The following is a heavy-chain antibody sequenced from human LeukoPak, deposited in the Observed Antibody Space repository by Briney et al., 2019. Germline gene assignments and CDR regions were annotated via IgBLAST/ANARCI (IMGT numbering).Heavy chain of an antibody. Sequence: GGSLRLSCAASGFTFSSYSMNWVRQAPGKGLEWVSYISSSSSTIYYADSVKGRFTISRDNAKNSLYLQMNSVRAEDTAVYYCARGTSAGDYWGQGTLVTVSS. V-gene: IGHV3-48*04. J-gene: IGHJ4*02. CDR2: ISSSSSTI. CDR1: GFTFSSYS. CDR3: ARGTSAGDY.